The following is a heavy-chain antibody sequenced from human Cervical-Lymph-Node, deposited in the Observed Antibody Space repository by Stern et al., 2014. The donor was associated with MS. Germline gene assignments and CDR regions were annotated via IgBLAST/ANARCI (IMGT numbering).Heavy chain of an antibody. J-gene: IGHJ3*02. CDR2: INPNRGGT. V-gene: IGHV1-2*04. D-gene: IGHD6-19*01. Sequence: QVQLVQSGAEVKKPGASVKVSCEASGYTFTDYYMHWVRQAPGQGLEWMGWINPNRGGTNYAQKFQGWVTMTRDTSLSTAYMDLSRLRSDDTAVYYCARGRRSSGWSPPDAFDIWGQGTMVTVSS. CDR1: GYTFTDYY. CDR3: ARGRRSSGWSPPDAFDI.